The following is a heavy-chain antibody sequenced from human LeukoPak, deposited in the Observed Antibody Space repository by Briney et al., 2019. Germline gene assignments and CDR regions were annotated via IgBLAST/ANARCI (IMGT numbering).Heavy chain of an antibody. CDR1: GFTFSNYA. Sequence: GGSLRLSCAASGFTFSNYAMSWVRQAPGRGVEWVSGITGSGGSTFYADSVKGRFTISRDNSKNTLYLQMNSLRAEDTAVYYCAKLDCSSSSCYQFDCWGQGTLVTVSS. CDR3: AKLDCSSSSCYQFDC. V-gene: IGHV3-23*01. J-gene: IGHJ4*02. D-gene: IGHD2-2*01. CDR2: ITGSGGST.